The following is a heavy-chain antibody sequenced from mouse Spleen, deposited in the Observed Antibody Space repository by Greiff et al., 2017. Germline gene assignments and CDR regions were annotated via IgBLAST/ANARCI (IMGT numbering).Heavy chain of an antibody. J-gene: IGHJ4*01. CDR1: GYTFTDYN. V-gene: IGHV1-18*01. D-gene: IGHD1-2*01. CDR3: GRRLLGHYYAIDY. Sequence: EVQLQQSGPELVKPGASVKIPCKASGYTFTDYNMHWVKQSPGKSLEWIGYINPNNGGTIYNQKFKGKATLTVDKSSSTAYMELRSLTSEDTAVYYYGRRLLGHYYAIDYWGQGTSVTVSS. CDR2: INPNNGGT.